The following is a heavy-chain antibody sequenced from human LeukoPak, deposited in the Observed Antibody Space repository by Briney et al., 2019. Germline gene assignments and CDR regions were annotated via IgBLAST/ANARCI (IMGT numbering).Heavy chain of an antibody. CDR1: GYTFNTYG. CDR2: ISAYNGNT. D-gene: IGHD6-6*01. Sequence: ASVKVSCKASGYTFNTYGVNWVRQAPGQGLEWMGWISAYNGNTNYAQKLQGRVTMTTDTSTSTAYMELRSLRSDDTAVYYCARALIWGSSSASLLGYWGQGTLVTVSS. V-gene: IGHV1-18*01. CDR3: ARALIWGSSSASLLGY. J-gene: IGHJ4*02.